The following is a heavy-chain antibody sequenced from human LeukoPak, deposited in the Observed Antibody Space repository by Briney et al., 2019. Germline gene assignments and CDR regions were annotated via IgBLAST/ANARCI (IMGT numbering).Heavy chain of an antibody. D-gene: IGHD3-22*01. V-gene: IGHV3-23*01. CDR1: GFTFSSFA. Sequence: GGSLRLSCAASGFTFSSFAMSWVRQAPGKGLEWVSAISGSDGSTYYADSVQGRFTNTRDNSKNTLYLQMNSLRAEDTAAYYCATDIDSSGYYGDAFDIWGQGTMVTVSS. J-gene: IGHJ3*02. CDR3: ATDIDSSGYYGDAFDI. CDR2: ISGSDGST.